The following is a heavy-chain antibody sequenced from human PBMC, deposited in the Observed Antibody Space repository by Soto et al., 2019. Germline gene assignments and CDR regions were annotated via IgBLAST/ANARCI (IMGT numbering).Heavy chain of an antibody. J-gene: IGHJ6*03. CDR1: GGSISSYY. CDR3: ARARAKGGNSSGTIYYYYYMDA. Sequence: SETLSLTCTVSGGSISSYYWSWIRQPPGKGLEWIGYIYYSGSTNYNPSLKSRVTISVDTSKNQFSLKLSSVTAADTAVYYCARARAKGGNSSGTIYYYYYMDAWGKGTTVTLSS. D-gene: IGHD6-19*01. CDR2: IYYSGST. V-gene: IGHV4-59*01.